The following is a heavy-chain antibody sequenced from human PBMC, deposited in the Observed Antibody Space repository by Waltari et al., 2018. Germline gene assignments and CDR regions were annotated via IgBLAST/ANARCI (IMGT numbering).Heavy chain of an antibody. Sequence: QVQVQQWGAGLLKPSETLSLTCGVNGGSFSGYYWSWIRQPPGKGLEWIGEINHSGSTKYNPSLKSRVSISIDTSKNQFSLKLSSVTAADTAIYYCARVDTRIGGRLAYYYFMDVWGKGTTVTVSS. D-gene: IGHD6-6*01. CDR3: ARVDTRIGGRLAYYYFMDV. CDR2: INHSGST. V-gene: IGHV4-34*01. CDR1: GGSFSGYY. J-gene: IGHJ6*03.